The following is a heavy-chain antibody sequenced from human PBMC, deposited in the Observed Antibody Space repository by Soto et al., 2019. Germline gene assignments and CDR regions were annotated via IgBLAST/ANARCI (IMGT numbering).Heavy chain of an antibody. D-gene: IGHD2-2*01. CDR2: MNPNSGNT. CDR1: GYTFTSYD. Sequence: ASVKVSCKASGYTFTSYDINWVRQATGQGLEWMGWMNPNSGNTGYAQKFQGRVTMTRNTSISTAYMELSSLRSEDTAVYYCARGDIVVVPAYYYYMDVWGKGTTVTVSS. CDR3: ARGDIVVVPAYYYYMDV. V-gene: IGHV1-8*01. J-gene: IGHJ6*03.